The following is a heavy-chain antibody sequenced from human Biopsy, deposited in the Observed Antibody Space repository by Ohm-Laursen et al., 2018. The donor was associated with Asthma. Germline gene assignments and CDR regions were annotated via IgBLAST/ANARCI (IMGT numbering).Heavy chain of an antibody. D-gene: IGHD7-27*01. J-gene: IGHJ4*02. Sequence: SLRLSCAASGNHFGSYAMHWARQAPGKGLEWVAVITFDGRTQYYGDSVKGRFTISRDNSKSMLFLQMNSLKPADTAVYYCSRDTLGYYFDIWGRGTLVTVSS. CDR1: GNHFGSYA. V-gene: IGHV3-30*04. CDR2: ITFDGRTQ. CDR3: SRDTLGYYFDI.